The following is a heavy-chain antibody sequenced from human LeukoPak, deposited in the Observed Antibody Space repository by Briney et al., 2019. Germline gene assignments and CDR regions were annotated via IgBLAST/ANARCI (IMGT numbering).Heavy chain of an antibody. CDR3: VRSSGSMDV. CDR2: ISNNGGTT. CDR1: GFIFSSYA. V-gene: IGHV3-64D*06. D-gene: IGHD3-10*01. J-gene: IGHJ6*02. Sequence: GGSLRLSCSASGFIFSSYAMYWVRQAPGKGLEYVSAISNNGGTTYYADSVKGRFTISRGNSKNTLYLQMSSLRPEDTAVYYCVRSSGSMDVWGQGTTVTVSS.